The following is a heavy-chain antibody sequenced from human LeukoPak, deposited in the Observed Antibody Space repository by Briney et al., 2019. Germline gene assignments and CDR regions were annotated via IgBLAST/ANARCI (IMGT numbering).Heavy chain of an antibody. CDR2: ILHTGNT. D-gene: IGHD3-10*01. CDR1: GGSISSGNW. J-gene: IGHJ4*02. V-gene: IGHV4-4*02. CDR3: ARNGHYSLDY. Sequence: PSGTLSLTCTVSGGSISSGNWWSWVRQPPGKGLEWFGEILHTGNTNYNPSPKSRVTISVDKSKNQVSLKLSSVTAADTAVYYCARNGHYSLDYWGQGTLVTVSS.